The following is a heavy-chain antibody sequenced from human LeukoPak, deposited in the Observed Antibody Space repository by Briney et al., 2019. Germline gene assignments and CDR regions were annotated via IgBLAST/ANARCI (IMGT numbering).Heavy chain of an antibody. D-gene: IGHD3-10*01. CDR2: IYYSGST. CDR3: ASANYGSGSYYIDY. V-gene: IGHV4-61*01. Sequence: SETLSLTCTVSGGSVSSCSYYWSWIRQPPGKGLEWIGYIYYSGSTNYNPSLKSRVTISVDTSKNQFSLKLSSVTAADTAVYYCASANYGSGSYYIDYWGQGTLVTVSS. J-gene: IGHJ4*02. CDR1: GGSVSSCSYY.